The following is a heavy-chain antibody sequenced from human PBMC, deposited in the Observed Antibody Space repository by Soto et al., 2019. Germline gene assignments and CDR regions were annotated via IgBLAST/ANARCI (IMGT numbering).Heavy chain of an antibody. Sequence: EVQLVQSGAEVKKPGESLKISCKGSGYSFTSYWIGWVRQMPGKGLEWMGIIYPGDSDTIYSPSFQGQVTISADKSISTAYLQWSSLKASDTAMYYCARTSAAGKNYNGMDVWGQGTTVTVSS. V-gene: IGHV5-51*01. CDR1: GYSFTSYW. CDR2: IYPGDSDT. CDR3: ARTSAAGKNYNGMDV. J-gene: IGHJ6*02. D-gene: IGHD6-13*01.